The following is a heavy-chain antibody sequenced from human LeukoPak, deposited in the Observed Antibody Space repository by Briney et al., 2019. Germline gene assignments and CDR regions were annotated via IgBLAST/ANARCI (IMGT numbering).Heavy chain of an antibody. CDR1: GFTFSYYT. V-gene: IGHV3-21*01. Sequence: GGSLRLSCAASGFTFSYYTMSWVRQAPGKGLEWVSSISSTGCSIYYADSVKGRFTISRDNAKNSLYLQMSSLRVEDTAVYYCARDDVAWNDVHWFDPWGQGTLVTVSS. CDR2: ISSTGCSI. J-gene: IGHJ5*02. CDR3: ARDDVAWNDVHWFDP. D-gene: IGHD1-1*01.